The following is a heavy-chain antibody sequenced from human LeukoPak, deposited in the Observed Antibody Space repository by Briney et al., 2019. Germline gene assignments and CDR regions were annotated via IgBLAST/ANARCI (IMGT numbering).Heavy chain of an antibody. Sequence: SVKVSCKASGGTFSSYAIIWVRQAPGQGLEWMGRIIPIFGTANYAQKFQGRVTITADKSTSTAYMELSSLRSEDTAVYYCARDRHYYDSSGYYFDYWGQGTLVTVSS. CDR1: GGTFSSYA. V-gene: IGHV1-69*06. D-gene: IGHD3-22*01. CDR2: IIPIFGTA. CDR3: ARDRHYYDSSGYYFDY. J-gene: IGHJ4*02.